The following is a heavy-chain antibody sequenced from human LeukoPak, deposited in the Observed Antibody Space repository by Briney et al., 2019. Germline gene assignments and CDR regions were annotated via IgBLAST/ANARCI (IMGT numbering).Heavy chain of an antibody. CDR2: IYYSGST. Sequence: SETLSLTCTVPGGSISSSSYYWGWIRQPPGKGLEWIGSIYYSGSTYYNPSLKSRVTISVDTSKNQFSLKLSSVTAADTAVYYCARAPSGLRYFDWLFLRYAFGIWGQGTMVTVSS. J-gene: IGHJ3*02. CDR1: GGSISSSSYY. CDR3: ARAPSGLRYFDWLFLRYAFGI. V-gene: IGHV4-39*07. D-gene: IGHD3-9*01.